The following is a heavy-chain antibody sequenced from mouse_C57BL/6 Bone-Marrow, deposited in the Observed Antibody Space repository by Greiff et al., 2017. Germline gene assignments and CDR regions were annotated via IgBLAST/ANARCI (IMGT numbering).Heavy chain of an antibody. V-gene: IGHV5-6*01. D-gene: IGHD1-1*01. J-gene: IGHJ3*01. CDR2: ISSGGSYT. CDR1: GFTFSSYG. Sequence: EVKLMESGGDLVKPGASLKLSCAASGFTFSSYGMSWVRQTPDKSLEWVATISSGGSYTYYPDSVKGRFTISRDNAKTTLYLQMSSLKSEDTAMYYWARQYYGSGTWFAYWGQGTLVTVSA. CDR3: ARQYYGSGTWFAY.